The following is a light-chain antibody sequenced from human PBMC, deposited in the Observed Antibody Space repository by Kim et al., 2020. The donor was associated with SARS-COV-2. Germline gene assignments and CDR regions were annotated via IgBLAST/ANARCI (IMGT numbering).Light chain of an antibody. CDR2: AAS. CDR1: QNVRRN. CDR3: QQSYGAPYS. V-gene: IGKV1-39*01. J-gene: IGKJ2*01. Sequence: SESVRDRVTITCRASQNVRRNLNWYQQKPGKAPKVLIYAASSLKSGVPSRISGSGSGTGFTLTISSLQPEDIATYYCQQSYGAPYSFGQGTKVEI.